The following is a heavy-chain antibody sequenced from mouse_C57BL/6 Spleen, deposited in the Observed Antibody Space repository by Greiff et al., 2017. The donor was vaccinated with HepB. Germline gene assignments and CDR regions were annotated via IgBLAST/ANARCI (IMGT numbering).Heavy chain of an antibody. Sequence: QVQLQQSGPELVKPGASVKISCKASGYAFSSSWMNWVKQRPGKGLEWIGRIYPGDGDTNYNGKFKGKATLTADKSSSTAYMQLSSLTSEDSAVYFCARKRNYDYDRAFAYWGQGTLVTVSA. CDR2: IYPGDGDT. V-gene: IGHV1-82*01. J-gene: IGHJ3*01. CDR1: GYAFSSSW. CDR3: ARKRNYDYDRAFAY. D-gene: IGHD2-4*01.